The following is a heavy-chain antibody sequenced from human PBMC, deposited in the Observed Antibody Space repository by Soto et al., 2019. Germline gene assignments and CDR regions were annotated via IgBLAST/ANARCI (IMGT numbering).Heavy chain of an antibody. CDR1: GFTFSTYG. Sequence: EVQILESGGGLVQPGGSLRLSCAASGFTFSTYGLTWVRQAPGKGLEWVSLINGDGAGTYYADSVKGRFTISRDNSKNTLYLQMNSLIAEDTAVYYCAARNFEYWGQGTLVTVSS. CDR2: INGDGAGT. CDR3: AARNFEY. V-gene: IGHV3-23*01. J-gene: IGHJ4*02.